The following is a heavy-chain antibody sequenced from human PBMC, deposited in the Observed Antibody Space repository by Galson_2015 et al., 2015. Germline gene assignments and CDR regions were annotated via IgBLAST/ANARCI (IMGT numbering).Heavy chain of an antibody. J-gene: IGHJ4*02. CDR2: ISSSSSYI. Sequence: SLRLSCAASGFTFSCYSMNWVRQAPGKGLEWVSSISSSSSYIYYADSVKGRFTISRDNAKNSLYLQMNSLRAEDTAVYYCARDLGGYDYNGAFDYWGQGTLVTVSS. D-gene: IGHD5-12*01. CDR1: GFTFSCYS. V-gene: IGHV3-21*01. CDR3: ARDLGGYDYNGAFDY.